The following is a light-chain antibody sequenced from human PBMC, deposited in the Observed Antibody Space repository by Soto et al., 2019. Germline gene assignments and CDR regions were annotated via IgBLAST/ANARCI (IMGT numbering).Light chain of an antibody. CDR2: EVT. V-gene: IGLV2-8*01. CDR3: SSFVSSNIFV. J-gene: IGLJ1*01. Sequence: QSALTQPPSASGSPGQSVTISCTGTRSDVGRYNYVSWYQLHPGKVPKLLIYEVTKRPSGIPDRSSGSKSGNTASLTVSGLQAEDEADYYCSSFVSSNIFVFGSGTKVTVL. CDR1: RSDVGRYNY.